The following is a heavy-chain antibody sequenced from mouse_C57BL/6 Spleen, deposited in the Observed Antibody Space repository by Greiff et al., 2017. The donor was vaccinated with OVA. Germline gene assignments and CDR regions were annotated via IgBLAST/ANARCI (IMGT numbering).Heavy chain of an antibody. D-gene: IGHD2-5*01. CDR2: IYPGSGST. CDR3: ARAYYSNYVGYFDV. CDR1: GYTFTSYW. V-gene: IGHV1-55*01. J-gene: IGHJ1*03. Sequence: QVQLKQPGAELVKPGASVKMSCKASGYTFTSYWITWVKQRPGQGLEWIGDIYPGSGSTNYNEKFKSKATLTVDTSSSTAYMQLSSLTSEDSAVYYCARAYYSNYVGYFDVWGTGTTVTVSS.